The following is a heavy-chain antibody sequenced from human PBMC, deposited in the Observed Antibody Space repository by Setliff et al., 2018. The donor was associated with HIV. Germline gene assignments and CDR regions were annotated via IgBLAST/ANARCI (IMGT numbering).Heavy chain of an antibody. J-gene: IGHJ5*02. D-gene: IGHD6-13*01. CDR2: IRLPRGGT. V-gene: IGHV1-2*02. CDR3: VTSPGSFLAQDATEAGDA. Sequence: ASVKVSCKASQNSFSDDYMNWVRQAPGQRPEWMGWIRLPRGGTKYAQKFRGRVSLTWDTSISTGYMELRRLRSDDTAIYYCVTSPGSFLAQDATEAGDAWGQGSLVTVSS. CDR1: QNSFSDDY.